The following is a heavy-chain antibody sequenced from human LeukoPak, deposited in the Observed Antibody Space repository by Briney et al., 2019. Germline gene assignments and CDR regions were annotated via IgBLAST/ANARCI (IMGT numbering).Heavy chain of an antibody. J-gene: IGHJ4*02. D-gene: IGHD6-19*01. V-gene: IGHV3-23*01. CDR3: ASQWLATYYFDC. CDR1: GGTFSNYA. CDR2: ISGGGGTT. Sequence: SCKASGGTFSNYAMSWVRQAPGKGLEWVSGISGGGGTTYYADSVKGRFTISRDNSKNTLYLQMNSLRADDTAVYYCASQWLATYYFDCWGQGTLVTVSS.